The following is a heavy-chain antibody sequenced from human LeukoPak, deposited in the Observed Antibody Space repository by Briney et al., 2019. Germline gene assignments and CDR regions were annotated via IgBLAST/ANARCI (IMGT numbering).Heavy chain of an antibody. D-gene: IGHD6-6*01. CDR1: GYTFTGYY. J-gene: IGHJ6*02. V-gene: IGHV1-2*02. Sequence: VASVKVSCKASGYTFTGYYMHWVRQAPGQGLEWMGWINPNSGSTNYAQKFQGRVTMTRDTSISTAYMELSRLRSDDTAVYYCARDDGSSAYGMDVWGQGTTVTVSS. CDR2: INPNSGST. CDR3: ARDDGSSAYGMDV.